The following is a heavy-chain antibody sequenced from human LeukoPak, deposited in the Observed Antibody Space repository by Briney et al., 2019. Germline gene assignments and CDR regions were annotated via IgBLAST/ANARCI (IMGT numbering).Heavy chain of an antibody. Sequence: GGSLRLSCAASGFTFSTYTMNWVRQAPGKGLEWVSSISSSSSYIYYADSMKGRFTISRENAKNSLYLQMNSLRAGDTAVYYCARAAYSSTWYSRYFDLWGRGTLVTVSS. CDR2: ISSSSSYI. J-gene: IGHJ2*01. V-gene: IGHV3-21*01. CDR3: ARAAYSSTWYSRYFDL. D-gene: IGHD6-13*01. CDR1: GFTFSTYT.